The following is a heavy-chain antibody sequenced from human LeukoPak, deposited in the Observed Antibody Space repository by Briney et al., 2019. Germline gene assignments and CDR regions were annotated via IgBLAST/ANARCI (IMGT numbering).Heavy chain of an antibody. CDR1: AGSISSSY. J-gene: IGHJ4*02. V-gene: IGHV4-59*08. CDR3: VESIVSYVSYFDY. D-gene: IGHD3-3*02. Sequence: PSETPSLTCTVSAGSISSSYWSWLRQPPGKGLEWIGYIYYSGSTNYNPSLKRRVTISVDTSKNQFSLKLNSVTATDTAVYYCVESIVSYVSYFDYWGQGTLVTVSS. CDR2: IYYSGST.